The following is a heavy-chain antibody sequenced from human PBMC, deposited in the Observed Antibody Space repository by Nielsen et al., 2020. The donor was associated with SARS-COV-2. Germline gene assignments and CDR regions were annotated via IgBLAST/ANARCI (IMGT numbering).Heavy chain of an antibody. CDR2: IYYSGST. D-gene: IGHD5-24*01. CDR3: ARERRDGYNCFDY. J-gene: IGHJ4*02. V-gene: IGHV4-61*08. Sequence: SETLSLTCTVSGGSISSGGYYWSWIRQPPGKGLEWIGYIYYSGSTNYNPSLKSRVTISVDTSKNQFSLKLSSVTAADTAVYYCARERRDGYNCFDYWGQGTLVTVSS. CDR1: GGSISSGGYY.